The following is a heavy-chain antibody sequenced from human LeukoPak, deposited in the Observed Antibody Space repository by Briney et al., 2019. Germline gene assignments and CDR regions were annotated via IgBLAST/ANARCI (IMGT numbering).Heavy chain of an antibody. J-gene: IGHJ4*02. CDR1: GGSFSGYY. CDR2: INHSGST. V-gene: IGHV4-34*01. CDR3: ARNSRDGYNLYFDY. Sequence: PSETLSLTCAVYGGSFSGYYWSWIRQPPGKGLEWIGEINHSGSTNYNPSLKSRVTISVDTSKNQFSLKLSSVTAADTAVYYCARNSRDGYNLYFDYWGQGTLVTVSS. D-gene: IGHD5-24*01.